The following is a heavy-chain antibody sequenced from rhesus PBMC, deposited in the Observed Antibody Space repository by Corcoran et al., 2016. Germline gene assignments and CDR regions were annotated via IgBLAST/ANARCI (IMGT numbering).Heavy chain of an antibody. CDR1: GGSISDSSR. Sequence: QVQLQESGPGVVKPSETLSLTCAVSGGSISDSSRWSWLRQPPGKGLDWIGYIYGSSTRTNYNPSLKSRVTISKDTSKNQFSLKLSSVTAAETAVYYCARGGIGGSYYYFVYWGQGVLVTVSS. V-gene: IGHV4S10*01. D-gene: IGHD3-16*01. CDR2: IYGSSTRT. J-gene: IGHJ4*01. CDR3: ARGGIGGSYYYFVY.